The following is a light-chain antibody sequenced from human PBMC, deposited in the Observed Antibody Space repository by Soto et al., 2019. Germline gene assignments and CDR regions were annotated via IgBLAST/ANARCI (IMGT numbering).Light chain of an antibody. CDR2: DNN. V-gene: IGLV1-51*01. CDR3: VAWDNSLTIGV. CDR1: SSNIGSED. J-gene: IGLJ2*01. Sequence: QSVLTQPPSVSAAPGQKVTISCSGSSSNIGSEDVSWHQQLPGTAPKLVLYDNNKRPSGTPDRFSGSKSGTSATLDITGLQTGDEAHYYCVAWDNSLTIGVFGGGTKLTVL.